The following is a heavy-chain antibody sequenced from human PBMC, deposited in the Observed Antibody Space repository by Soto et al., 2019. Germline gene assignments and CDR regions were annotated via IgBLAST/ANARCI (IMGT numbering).Heavy chain of an antibody. D-gene: IGHD3-9*01. CDR1: GFALTDYY. CDR3: ARGRYFDWYPLYDF. Sequence: GVSRIVSCAASGFALTDYYMNWIRQSPGKGLEWISYISGASTYTDYADSVKGRFTISRDNAKNSLYPQMHNLRAEDTAFYYCARGRYFDWYPLYDFWGQGTLVTVSS. CDR2: ISGASTYT. V-gene: IGHV3-11*06. J-gene: IGHJ4*02.